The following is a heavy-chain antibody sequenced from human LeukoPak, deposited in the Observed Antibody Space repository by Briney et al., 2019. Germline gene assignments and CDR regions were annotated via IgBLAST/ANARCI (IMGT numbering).Heavy chain of an antibody. CDR2: IYTSGST. CDR3: AKGGPEASAGLSWFDP. CDR1: GGSISSGNYY. Sequence: SQTLSLTCTVSGGSISSGNYYWSWIRQPAGKGLEWIGRIYTSGSTNYNPSLKSRVTMSVNTSKNQFSLKLSSVTAADTAVYYCAKGGPEASAGLSWFDPWGQGTLVTVSS. D-gene: IGHD1-14*01. J-gene: IGHJ5*02. V-gene: IGHV4-61*02.